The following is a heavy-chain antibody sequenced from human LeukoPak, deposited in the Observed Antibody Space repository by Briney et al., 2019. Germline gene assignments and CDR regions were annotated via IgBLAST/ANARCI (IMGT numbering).Heavy chain of an antibody. Sequence: GASSQVSCKASAYTLTVFYMRWARHASGQGLEWMASINPNSGGTNYAQKFQGRVTMTRDTSISTAYMELSRLRSDDTAVYYCARGYYDILTGLSPIDPWGQGTLVTVSS. D-gene: IGHD3-9*01. V-gene: IGHV1-2*02. J-gene: IGHJ5*02. CDR1: AYTLTVFY. CDR2: INPNSGGT. CDR3: ARGYYDILTGLSPIDP.